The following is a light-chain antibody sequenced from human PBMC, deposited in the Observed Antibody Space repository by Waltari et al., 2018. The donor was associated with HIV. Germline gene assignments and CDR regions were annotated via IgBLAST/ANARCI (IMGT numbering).Light chain of an antibody. J-gene: IGLJ3*02. V-gene: IGLV2-23*02. CDR1: SSDVGGYNY. CDR3: CSFAGSSAFRV. CDR2: DVT. Sequence: QSALTQPASVSGSPGQSITISCTGTSSDVGGYNYVSWYQQHPGDAPQLIIYDVTKRPAGGSNCFSGAKSGNTASLTISGLQAEDEADYSGCSFAGSSAFRVFGGGTKLTVL.